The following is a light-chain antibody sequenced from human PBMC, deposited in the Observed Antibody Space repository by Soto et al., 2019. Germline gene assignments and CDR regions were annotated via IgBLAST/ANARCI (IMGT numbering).Light chain of an antibody. CDR3: QHRSNWLA. CDR1: QSVSSY. CDR2: DAS. Sequence: EIVLTRSPATLSLSVGERAPLSCRASQSVSSYLAWYQQKPGPAPRLLIYDASNRATGIPARFSGIGSGTDFTLPITSLQPEDFAVDDCQHRSNWLAFGGGTKVDIK. J-gene: IGKJ4*01. V-gene: IGKV3-11*01.